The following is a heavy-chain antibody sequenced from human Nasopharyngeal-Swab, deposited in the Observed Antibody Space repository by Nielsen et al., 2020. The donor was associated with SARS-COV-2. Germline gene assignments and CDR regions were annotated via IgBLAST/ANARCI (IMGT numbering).Heavy chain of an antibody. Sequence: WICQPPGKGLEWVAVISYDGSNKYYADSVKGRFTISRDNSKNTLYLQMNSLRAEDTAVYYCARAEGYSYGPLIYYYYMDVWGKGTTVTVSS. J-gene: IGHJ6*03. CDR2: ISYDGSNK. CDR3: ARAEGYSYGPLIYYYYMDV. D-gene: IGHD5-18*01. V-gene: IGHV3-30-3*01.